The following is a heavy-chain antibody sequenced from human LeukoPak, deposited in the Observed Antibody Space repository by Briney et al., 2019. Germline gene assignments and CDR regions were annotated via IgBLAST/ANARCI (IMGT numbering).Heavy chain of an antibody. CDR1: GGSISSYY. Sequence: SETLSLTCTVSGGSISSYYWKWIRQPPGKGLEWIGYIYYSGSTNYNPSLKSRVTISVDTSNNQFSLKLSSVTAADTAVYYCARVAYGDYGMDVWGQGTTVTVSS. V-gene: IGHV4-59*01. D-gene: IGHD4-17*01. J-gene: IGHJ6*02. CDR3: ARVAYGDYGMDV. CDR2: IYYSGST.